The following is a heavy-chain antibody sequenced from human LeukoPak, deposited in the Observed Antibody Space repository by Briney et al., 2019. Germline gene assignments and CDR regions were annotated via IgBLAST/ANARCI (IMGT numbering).Heavy chain of an antibody. J-gene: IGHJ4*02. V-gene: IGHV4-34*01. D-gene: IGHD6-6*01. Sequence: KPSETLSLTCAVYGGSFSGYYWSWIRQPPGKGLEWIGEINHSGSTNYNPSLKGRVAISVDTSKNQFSLKLSSVTAADTAVYYCARRIAARRSTVDYWAREPWSPSPQ. CDR2: INHSGST. CDR1: GGSFSGYY. CDR3: ARRIAARRSTVDY.